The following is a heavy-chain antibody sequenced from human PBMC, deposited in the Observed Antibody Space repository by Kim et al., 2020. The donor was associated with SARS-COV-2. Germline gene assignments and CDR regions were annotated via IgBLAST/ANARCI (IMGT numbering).Heavy chain of an antibody. CDR3: TRDRPNCSSTSCGFDP. Sequence: VKGRFTISRDDSKSIAYLQMNSLKTEDTAVYYCTRDRPNCSSTSCGFDPWGQGTLVTVSS. J-gene: IGHJ5*02. D-gene: IGHD2-2*01. V-gene: IGHV3-49*02.